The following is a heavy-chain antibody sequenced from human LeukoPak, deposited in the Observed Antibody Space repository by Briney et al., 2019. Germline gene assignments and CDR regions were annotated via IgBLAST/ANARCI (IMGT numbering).Heavy chain of an antibody. CDR1: GGSISSSSYY. J-gene: IGHJ5*02. D-gene: IGHD3-10*01. CDR3: ARERITTGFDP. V-gene: IGHV4-39*07. Sequence: SETLSLTCTVSGGSISSSSYYWGWIRQPPGKGLEWIGSIYYSGSTYYNPSLKSRVTISVDTSKNQFSLKLSSVTAADTAVYYCARERITTGFDPWGQGTLVTVSS. CDR2: IYYSGST.